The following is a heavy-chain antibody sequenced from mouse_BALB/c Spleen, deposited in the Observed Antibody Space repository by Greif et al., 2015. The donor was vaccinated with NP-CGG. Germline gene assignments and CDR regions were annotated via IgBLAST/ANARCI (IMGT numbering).Heavy chain of an antibody. D-gene: IGHD3-3*01. CDR2: IYPGSGNT. J-gene: IGHJ4*01. CDR1: GYTFADYY. Sequence: LQESGPELVKPGASVRISCKASGYTFADYYINWVKQKPGQGLEWIGWIYPGSGNTKYNEKYKGKATLTVDTSSSTAYMQPSSLTSEDTTVYFCARRAGTEAMDYWGQGTSVTVSS. V-gene: IGHV1-84*02. CDR3: ARRAGTEAMDY.